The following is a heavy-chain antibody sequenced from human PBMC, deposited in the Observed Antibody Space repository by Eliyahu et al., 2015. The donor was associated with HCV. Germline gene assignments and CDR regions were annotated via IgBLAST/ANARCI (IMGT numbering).Heavy chain of an antibody. Sequence: QVQLQESGPGLVKPSXTLSLXCPVSGGSIXTYYWSWIRQPPGKGLEWIGYNHYXWSTXHNPSLKSRVTISVATSKNQFSLHLTSVTAADTAVYYCASGGGGIAVAGTGGWFDPWGQGTLVTVSS. CDR2: NHYXWST. V-gene: IGHV4-59*01. D-gene: IGHD6-19*01. CDR3: ASGGGGIAVAGTGGWFDP. CDR1: GGSIXTYY. J-gene: IGHJ5*02.